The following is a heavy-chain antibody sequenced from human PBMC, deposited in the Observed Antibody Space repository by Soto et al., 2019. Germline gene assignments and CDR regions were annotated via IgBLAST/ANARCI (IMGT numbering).Heavy chain of an antibody. CDR1: GFTFSSYG. Sequence: QVQLVESGGGVVQPGRSLRLSCAASGFTFSSYGMHWVRQAPGKGLEWVAVISYDGSNKYYADSVKGRFTSSRDNSKNTLYLQMNSLRAEDTAVYYCAKDLDGDYVYLDVWGKGTTVTVSS. CDR3: AKDLDGDYVYLDV. D-gene: IGHD4-17*01. CDR2: ISYDGSNK. V-gene: IGHV3-30*18. J-gene: IGHJ6*03.